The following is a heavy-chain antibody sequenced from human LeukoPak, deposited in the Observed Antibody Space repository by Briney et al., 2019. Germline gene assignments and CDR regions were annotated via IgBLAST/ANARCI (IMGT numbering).Heavy chain of an antibody. CDR1: GGSISSSSYY. CDR3: AREDQGIAAAGTDY. J-gene: IGHJ4*02. V-gene: IGHV4-39*07. D-gene: IGHD6-13*01. CDR2: IYYSGST. Sequence: SETLSLTCTVSGGSISSSSYYWGWIRQPPGKGLEWIGSIYYSGSTYYNPSLKSRVTISVDTSKNQFSLKLSSVTAADTAVYYCAREDQGIAAAGTDYWGQGTLVTVSS.